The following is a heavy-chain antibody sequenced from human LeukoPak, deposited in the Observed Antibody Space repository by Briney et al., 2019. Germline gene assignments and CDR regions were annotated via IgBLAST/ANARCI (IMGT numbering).Heavy chain of an antibody. CDR3: ARDRGGIGDDYGDYDYYYYGMDV. V-gene: IGHV3-33*01. CDR1: GFTFINDG. Sequence: LPLSCAASGFTFINDGRVCVRHAPSKGLERVAVIWYDGSNKYYADSVKGRFTISRDNSKNTLYLQMNSLRAEDTAVYYCARDRGGIGDDYGDYDYYYYGMDVWGQGTTVTVSS. J-gene: IGHJ6*02. CDR2: IWYDGSNK. D-gene: IGHD4-17*01.